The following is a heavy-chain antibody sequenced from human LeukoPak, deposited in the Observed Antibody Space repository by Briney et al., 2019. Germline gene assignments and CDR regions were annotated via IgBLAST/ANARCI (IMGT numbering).Heavy chain of an antibody. J-gene: IGHJ4*02. V-gene: IGHV3-74*01. CDR3: ARDGSLPDY. CDR2: INSDGTT. Sequence: GGSLRLSCAASGFTFSSYWMHWVRQVPGKGLEWVSRINSDGTTSYADSVKGRFTISRNNAKNTLYLQMNNLRVEDTAVYYCARDGSLPDYWGQGTLVTVSS. CDR1: GFTFSSYW.